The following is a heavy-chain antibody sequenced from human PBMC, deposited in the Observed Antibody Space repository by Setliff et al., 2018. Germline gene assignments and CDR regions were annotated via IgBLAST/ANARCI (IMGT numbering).Heavy chain of an antibody. V-gene: IGHV4-34*01. D-gene: IGHD2-2*02. Sequence: PSETLSLTCAIYGQSFSDYYWSWVRQPPGKGLEWIGEIYHSGSTNYNPSLKSRVTISVDTSKNQFSLKQSSVTAADTAVYYCARDRQYCSSPTCYSSYFYYYGMDVWGQGTTVTVSS. CDR1: GQSFSDYY. CDR2: IYHSGST. J-gene: IGHJ6*02. CDR3: ARDRQYCSSPTCYSSYFYYYGMDV.